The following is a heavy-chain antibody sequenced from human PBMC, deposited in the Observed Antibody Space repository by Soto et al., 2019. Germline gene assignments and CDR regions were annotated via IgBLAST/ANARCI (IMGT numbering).Heavy chain of an antibody. Sequence: GSLRLSCGASGFTFSSYSMNWVRQAPGKGLEWISYISSSSSTIFYADSVKGRFTISRDNDKNSLYLQMNNLRDEDMAVYFCAREGRYSGSDYFDYWGQGTLVTVSS. CDR1: GFTFSSYS. D-gene: IGHD5-12*01. CDR3: AREGRYSGSDYFDY. V-gene: IGHV3-48*02. J-gene: IGHJ4*02. CDR2: ISSSSSTI.